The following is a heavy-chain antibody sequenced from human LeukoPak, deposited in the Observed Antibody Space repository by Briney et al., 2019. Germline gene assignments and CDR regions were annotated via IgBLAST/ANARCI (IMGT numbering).Heavy chain of an antibody. J-gene: IGHJ2*01. Sequence: AGGSLRLSCAASGFTVSSNYMSWVRQAPGKGLEWVSVIYSGGSTYYTDSVKGRFTISRDNSKNTLYLQMNSLRAEDTAVYYCARDMTTVTTRYFDLWGRDTLVTVSS. CDR2: IYSGGST. V-gene: IGHV3-66*01. D-gene: IGHD4-17*01. CDR3: ARDMTTVTTRYFDL. CDR1: GFTVSSNY.